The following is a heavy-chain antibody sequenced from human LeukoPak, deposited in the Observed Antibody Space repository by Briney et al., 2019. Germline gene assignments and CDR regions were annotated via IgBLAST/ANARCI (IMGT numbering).Heavy chain of an antibody. V-gene: IGHV5-51*01. Sequence: GESLKISCKASGYSFTGYWIAWVRQMPGKGLEWMGNSYPGDSETRYSPSFQGQVTISAHKYISTAHLQWSSLKASDTAMYYCAVGIAARPGGFDFWGQGTLVTVSS. CDR3: AVGIAARPGGFDF. D-gene: IGHD6-6*01. CDR1: GYSFTGYW. CDR2: SYPGDSET. J-gene: IGHJ1*01.